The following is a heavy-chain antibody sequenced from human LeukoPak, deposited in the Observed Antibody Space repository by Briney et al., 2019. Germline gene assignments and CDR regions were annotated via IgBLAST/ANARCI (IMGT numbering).Heavy chain of an antibody. CDR3: ARNSEWELLGRCFDP. CDR2: IYYSGYT. Sequence: SETLSLTCTASGGSIRSSSYYWGWIRQAPGKGLEWIGNIYYSGYTYYNPSLKSRVTISVDTSKNQFSLKLSSVTAADTAVYYCARNSEWELLGRCFDPWGQGTLVTVSS. V-gene: IGHV4-39*01. D-gene: IGHD1-26*01. CDR1: GGSIRSSSYY. J-gene: IGHJ5*02.